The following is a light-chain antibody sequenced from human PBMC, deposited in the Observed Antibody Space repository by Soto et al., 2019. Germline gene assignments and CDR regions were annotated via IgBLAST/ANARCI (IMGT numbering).Light chain of an antibody. J-gene: IGKJ4*02. CDR2: AAS. Sequence: DIQLTQSPSFLSPSVGDRVTITCRASQDISSYLAWYQQKPGKAPKLLIYAASCLESGVPSRFSGSGSGTAFTLTISSLPPEDFATYYGQQLNSYPLTCGGGTKVEI. V-gene: IGKV1-9*01. CDR3: QQLNSYPLT. CDR1: QDISSY.